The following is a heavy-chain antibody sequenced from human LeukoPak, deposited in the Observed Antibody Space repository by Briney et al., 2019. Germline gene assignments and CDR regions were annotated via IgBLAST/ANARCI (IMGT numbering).Heavy chain of an antibody. CDR1: GFTVSKYG. Sequence: GGSLRLSCAASGFTVSKYGMSWVRQAPGKGLEWVSVISGSGGSTDYAGPVKGRFTISRDNAKNSLYLQMSSLRNEDTAIYYCAQKGGTDHWGQGTLVTVSS. CDR3: AQKGGTDH. D-gene: IGHD2-15*01. CDR2: ISGSGGST. V-gene: IGHV3-23*01. J-gene: IGHJ4*02.